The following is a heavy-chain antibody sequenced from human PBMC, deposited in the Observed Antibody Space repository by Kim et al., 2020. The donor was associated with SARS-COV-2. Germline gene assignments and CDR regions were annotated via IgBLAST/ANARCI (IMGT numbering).Heavy chain of an antibody. Sequence: TGYAQRFQGRVNMTSDSSISTAYMELSSLRSEDTAVYFCARNLPLTGDFDYWGQGTLVTVSS. CDR2: T. D-gene: IGHD4-17*01. CDR3: ARNLPLTGDFDY. V-gene: IGHV1-8*01. J-gene: IGHJ4*02.